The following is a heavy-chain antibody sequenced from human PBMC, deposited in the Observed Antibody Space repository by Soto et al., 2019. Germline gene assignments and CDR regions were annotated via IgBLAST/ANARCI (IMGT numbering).Heavy chain of an antibody. V-gene: IGHV1-69*12. CDR3: AGPPELTRIYYYYGMDV. Sequence: QVQLVQSGAGVKKPGSSVKVSCKGSGGTFSSYAIRWERQTPGQGLEWLGGIIPILGTADYAQKLQGGVTITGDESTSTAYMELSSLRSADTAVYYCAGPPELTRIYYYYGMDVWGQGTTVTVSS. D-gene: IGHD1-7*01. J-gene: IGHJ6*02. CDR1: GGTFSSYA. CDR2: IIPILGTA.